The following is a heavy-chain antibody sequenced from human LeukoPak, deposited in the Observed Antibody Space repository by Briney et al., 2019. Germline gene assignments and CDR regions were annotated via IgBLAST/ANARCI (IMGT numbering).Heavy chain of an antibody. D-gene: IGHD6-19*01. J-gene: IGHJ5*02. CDR1: GDSIRNYY. Sequence: PSETLSLTCNVSGDSIRNYYWSWIRQTPGKGLEWIGHIYDSGSTNYNPSLKSRVTISVDTSKNQVSLKLSSVTAADTAVYYCAREGGSGWFDPWGQGTLVTVSS. CDR2: IYDSGST. CDR3: AREGGSGWFDP. V-gene: IGHV4-59*12.